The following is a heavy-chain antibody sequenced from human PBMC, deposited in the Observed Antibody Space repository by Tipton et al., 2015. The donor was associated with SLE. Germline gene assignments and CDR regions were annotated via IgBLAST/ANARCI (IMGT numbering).Heavy chain of an antibody. V-gene: IGHV4-4*08. J-gene: IGHJ5*02. CDR1: GGSITDYY. CDR3: ARGFDP. Sequence: GLVKPSETLSLTCTVSGGSITDYYWSWIRQPPGKGLEWIGFIYTSGSTNYNPSLKSRVAISVDTSKNQFSLNLSSVTAADTAVYYCARGFDPWGQGTLVTVSS. CDR2: IYTSGST.